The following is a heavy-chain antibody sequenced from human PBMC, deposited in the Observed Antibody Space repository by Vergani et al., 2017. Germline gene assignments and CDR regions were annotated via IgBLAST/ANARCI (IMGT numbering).Heavy chain of an antibody. CDR2: ISGSGGST. J-gene: IGHJ3*02. CDR1: GFTFSSYA. Sequence: EVQLLESGGGLVQPGGSLRLSCAASGFTFSSYAMSWVRQAPGKGLEWVSAISGSGGSTYYADSVKGRFTISRDNSKNTLYLQMNSLRAADTAVYYCAKDSHTYYYDSSGYGAFDIWGQGTMVTVSS. V-gene: IGHV3-23*01. D-gene: IGHD3-22*01. CDR3: AKDSHTYYYDSSGYGAFDI.